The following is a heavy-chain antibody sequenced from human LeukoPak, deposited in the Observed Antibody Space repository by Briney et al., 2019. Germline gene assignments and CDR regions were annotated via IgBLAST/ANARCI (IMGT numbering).Heavy chain of an antibody. CDR1: GGSISSSNYY. D-gene: IGHD6-25*01. J-gene: IGHJ4*02. V-gene: IGHV4-39*07. Sequence: SETLSLTCTVSGGSISSSNYYWSWIRQPPGKGLEWIGEINHSGSTNYNPSLKSRVTISVDTSKNQFSLQLSSVAAADTSVYYCARETASIAASHTFDNWGQGTLVTVSS. CDR2: INHSGST. CDR3: ARETASIAASHTFDN.